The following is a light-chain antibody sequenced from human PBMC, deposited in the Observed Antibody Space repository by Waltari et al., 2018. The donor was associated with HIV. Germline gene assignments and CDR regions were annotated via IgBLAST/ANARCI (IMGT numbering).Light chain of an antibody. CDR1: KRSISTY. Sequence: EIVLMPPPPALSLSSRAGTALPSSASKRSISTYLAWYQQKPGQAPRLLIYGASTRATGIPDRFSGSGSGTDFTLTISSLQPEDFAVYYCQQYDNSPVTFGQGTKLEIK. V-gene: IGKV3-20*01. CDR2: GAS. CDR3: QQYDNSPVT. J-gene: IGKJ5*01.